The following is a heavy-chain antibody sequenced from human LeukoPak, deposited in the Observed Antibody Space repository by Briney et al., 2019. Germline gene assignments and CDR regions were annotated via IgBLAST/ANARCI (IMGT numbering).Heavy chain of an antibody. Sequence: GASVKVSCKASGYTFTGYYMHWVRQAPGQGLEWMGWINPNSGNTGYAQKFQGRVTMTTNTPISTAYMELSSLRSEDTAIYYCARGYSINCSSTSCNHYLNWFDPWGQGTLVTVSS. CDR2: INPNSGNT. CDR1: GYTFTGYY. D-gene: IGHD2-2*01. CDR3: ARGYSINCSSTSCNHYLNWFDP. V-gene: IGHV1-8*02. J-gene: IGHJ5*02.